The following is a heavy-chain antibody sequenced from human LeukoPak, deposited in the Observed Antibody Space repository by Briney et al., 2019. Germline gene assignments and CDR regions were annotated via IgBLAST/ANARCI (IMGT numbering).Heavy chain of an antibody. Sequence: GRSLRLSCAASGFTFDDYAMHWVRQAPGKGLEWVSGISWNSGSIGYADSVKGRFTISRDNAENSLYLQMNSLRAEDTALYYCAKDRYLSESQPFFDYWGQGTLVTVSS. D-gene: IGHD3-9*01. J-gene: IGHJ4*02. CDR1: GFTFDDYA. V-gene: IGHV3-9*01. CDR2: ISWNSGSI. CDR3: AKDRYLSESQPFFDY.